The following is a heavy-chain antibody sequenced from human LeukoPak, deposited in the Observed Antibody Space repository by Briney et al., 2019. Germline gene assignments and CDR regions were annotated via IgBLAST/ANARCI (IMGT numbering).Heavy chain of an antibody. D-gene: IGHD3-22*01. Sequence: GGSLRLSCAASRFTFSDHAMTWVRQTLAKGLESVSSTSAGGDITHYAESVKGRFTISRDNSKSTLYLQMNSLRAEDTAIYFCAYLDSSGFYYGRLRYWGQGTPVTVSS. CDR1: RFTFSDHA. V-gene: IGHV3-23*01. J-gene: IGHJ4*02. CDR2: TSAGGDIT. CDR3: AYLDSSGFYYGRLRY.